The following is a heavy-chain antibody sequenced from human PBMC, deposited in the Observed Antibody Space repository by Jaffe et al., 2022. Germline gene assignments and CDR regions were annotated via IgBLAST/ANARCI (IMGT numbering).Heavy chain of an antibody. J-gene: IGHJ3*01. Sequence: QAQLQESGPGLVKASGTLSLTCDVSGGSISSSNWWSWIRQSPGKGLEWIGEIYHSGSTNYNPLIKSRVTISVDKSRNQFSLKLNSVTAADTAVYYCARRTRIVGYFGSRDWGPGTLVTVSS. D-gene: IGHD3-10*01. V-gene: IGHV4-4*02. CDR1: GGSISSSNW. CDR2: IYHSGST. CDR3: ARRTRIVGYFGSRD.